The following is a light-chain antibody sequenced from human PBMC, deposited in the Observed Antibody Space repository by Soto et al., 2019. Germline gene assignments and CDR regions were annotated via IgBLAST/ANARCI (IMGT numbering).Light chain of an antibody. CDR3: QQYGSSPQIT. Sequence: DIQMTQSPSSLSASVGDRVTITCRASQSISSYLNWYQQKPGKAPKLLIYAAPSLQSGVPSRFSGSGSGTDFTLTISRLEPEDFAVYYCQQYGSSPQITFGQGTRLEIK. V-gene: IGKV1-39*01. CDR2: AAP. J-gene: IGKJ5*01. CDR1: QSISSY.